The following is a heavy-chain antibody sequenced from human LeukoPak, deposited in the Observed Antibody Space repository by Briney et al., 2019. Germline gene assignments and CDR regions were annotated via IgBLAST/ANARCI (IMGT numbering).Heavy chain of an antibody. J-gene: IGHJ4*02. CDR2: INPNSGGT. CDR3: ARTAQYSSSSWFDY. Sequence: ASVKVSCKASGYTFTGYYMHWARQAPGQGLEWMGWINPNSGGTNYAQKFQGRVTMTRDTSISTAYMELSRLRSDDTAVYYCARTAQYSSSSWFDYWGQGTLVTVSS. V-gene: IGHV1-2*02. D-gene: IGHD6-6*01. CDR1: GYTFTGYY.